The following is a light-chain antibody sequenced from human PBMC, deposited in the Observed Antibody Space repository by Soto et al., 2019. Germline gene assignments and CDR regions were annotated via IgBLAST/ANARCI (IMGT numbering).Light chain of an antibody. Sequence: DIQLTQSPSSLSASVGDRVTIACRASQSINNKLNWYQQKPGKAPKLLIYTASNLESGVPSRFSARGSGTDFTLTISSLQPEDFATYFCQESYSVGMYTFGQGTKLEIK. CDR2: TAS. J-gene: IGKJ2*01. V-gene: IGKV1-39*01. CDR3: QESYSVGMYT. CDR1: QSINNK.